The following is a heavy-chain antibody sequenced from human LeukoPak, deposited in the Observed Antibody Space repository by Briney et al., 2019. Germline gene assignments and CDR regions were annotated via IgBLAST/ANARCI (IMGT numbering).Heavy chain of an antibody. V-gene: IGHV1-8*01. CDR3: ARGCSGGSCNGMDV. J-gene: IGHJ6*02. Sequence: ASVRVSCKASGYTFTSYDINWVRQATGRGLEWMGWMNPSGGNTGYAQKFLGRVTMTRDTSIRTAYIDLSNLRSEDTAVYFCARGCSGGSCNGMDVWGQGTTVTVSS. D-gene: IGHD2-15*01. CDR2: MNPSGGNT. CDR1: GYTFTSYD.